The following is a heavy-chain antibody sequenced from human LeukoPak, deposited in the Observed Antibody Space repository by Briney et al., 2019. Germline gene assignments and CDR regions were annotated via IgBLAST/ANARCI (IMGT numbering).Heavy chain of an antibody. CDR1: DGSITNYD. Sequence: PSETLSLTCTVSDGSITNYDWSWVRQPPGKGLEFIGHVHYSGTANYNPSLRSRVTISIDTSKKHFFLKLESVTAADTAVYYCARGYGDFRVEGRYFHSWGQGILVTVSS. J-gene: IGHJ4*02. CDR3: ARGYGDFRVEGRYFHS. V-gene: IGHV4-59*01. D-gene: IGHD4-17*01. CDR2: VHYSGTA.